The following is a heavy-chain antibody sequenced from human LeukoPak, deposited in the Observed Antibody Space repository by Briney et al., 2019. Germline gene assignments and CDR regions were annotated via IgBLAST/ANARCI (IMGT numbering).Heavy chain of an antibody. Sequence: SVKVSCKASGGTFSNYAISWVRQAPGQGLEWMGGIIPIFCTANYAQKFQGRVTITADKSTSTAYMELSSLRSEDTAVYYCARAVKSIAARVYSYMDVWGKGTTVTVSS. CDR1: GGTFSNYA. D-gene: IGHD6-6*01. J-gene: IGHJ6*03. V-gene: IGHV1-69*06. CDR3: ARAVKSIAARVYSYMDV. CDR2: IIPIFCTA.